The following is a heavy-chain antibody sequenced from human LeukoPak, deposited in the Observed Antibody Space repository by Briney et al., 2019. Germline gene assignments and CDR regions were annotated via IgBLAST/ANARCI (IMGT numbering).Heavy chain of an antibody. CDR3: ARDYTYYYDDSGPHYYFDY. D-gene: IGHD3-22*01. CDR1: GXTFSTYW. CDR2: INQDGREK. Sequence: GGSLRLSCAASGXTFSTYWMSWVRQAPGEGLEWVANINQDGREKYSVDSVKGRFTISRDNAKNSLYLQMNSLRAEDTAVYYCARDYTYYYDDSGPHYYFDYWGQGTLVTVSS. V-gene: IGHV3-7*04. J-gene: IGHJ4*02.